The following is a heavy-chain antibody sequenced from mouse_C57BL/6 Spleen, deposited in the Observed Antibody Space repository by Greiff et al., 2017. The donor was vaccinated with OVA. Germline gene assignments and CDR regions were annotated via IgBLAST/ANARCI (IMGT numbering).Heavy chain of an antibody. Sequence: VQLQQSGPELVKPGASVKISCKASGYAFSSSWMNWVKQRPGTGLEWIGRIYPGDGDTNYNGKFKGKATLTADKSSSTAYMQLSSLTSEDSAVYFCARSRDPYYAMDYWGQGTSVTVSS. CDR2: IYPGDGDT. J-gene: IGHJ4*01. V-gene: IGHV1-82*01. CDR3: ARSRDPYYAMDY. CDR1: GYAFSSSW.